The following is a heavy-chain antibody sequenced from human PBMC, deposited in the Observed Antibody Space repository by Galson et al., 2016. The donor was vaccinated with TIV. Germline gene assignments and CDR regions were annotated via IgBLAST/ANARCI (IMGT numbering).Heavy chain of an antibody. J-gene: IGHJ4*02. D-gene: IGHD3-10*01. Sequence: SLRLSCAASGFTFGSYGMHWVRQAPVKGLEWVAAIWYDGSNIHYADSVKGRFTISRDNPKNILYLQMDSLRVEDTALYYCAREFRDYYFDYWGQGTLAIVSS. CDR1: GFTFGSYG. CDR3: AREFRDYYFDY. V-gene: IGHV3-33*01. CDR2: IWYDGSNI.